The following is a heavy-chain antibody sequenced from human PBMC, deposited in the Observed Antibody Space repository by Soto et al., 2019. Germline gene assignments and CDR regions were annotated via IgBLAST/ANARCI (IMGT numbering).Heavy chain of an antibody. CDR2: ISYDGSNK. J-gene: IGHJ6*02. Sequence: QVQLVESGGGVVQPGRSLRLSCAASGFTFSSYAMHWVRQAPGKGLEWVAVISYDGSNKYYADSVKGRFTISRDNSKNPLYLQMNSLRAEDTAVYDCAGEYSSSWYYYGMDVWGQGTTVTVSS. V-gene: IGHV3-30-3*01. D-gene: IGHD6-13*01. CDR1: GFTFSSYA. CDR3: AGEYSSSWYYYGMDV.